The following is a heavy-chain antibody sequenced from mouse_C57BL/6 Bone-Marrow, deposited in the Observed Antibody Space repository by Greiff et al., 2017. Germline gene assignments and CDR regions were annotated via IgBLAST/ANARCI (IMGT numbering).Heavy chain of an antibody. J-gene: IGHJ3*01. CDR1: GFAFSSYG. CDR2: IYPGDGDT. Sequence: QVQLQQSGAELVKPGDSVKISCTASGFAFSSYGMNWVTQRPGKGLEWIGQIYPGDGDTNYNGRFKGKATLTADNSSSTAYVQISSLSSEDSAVYFCARLGLGRPYWGRGTLVTVSA. V-gene: IGHV1-80*01. D-gene: IGHD4-1*01. CDR3: ARLGLGRPY.